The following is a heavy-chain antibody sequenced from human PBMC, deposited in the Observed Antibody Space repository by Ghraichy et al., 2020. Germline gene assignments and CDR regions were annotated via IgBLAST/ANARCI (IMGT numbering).Heavy chain of an antibody. Sequence: ASVKVSCKASGYTFTNYGISWVRQAPGQGLEWMGWISPYNDNTNYAQKLQGRVTMTTETSTSTAYMELKSLRSDDTAVYYCARDFLYGSGSFNWFDPWGQGTLVTVSS. CDR1: GYTFTNYG. J-gene: IGHJ5*02. V-gene: IGHV1-18*04. D-gene: IGHD3-10*01. CDR2: ISPYNDNT. CDR3: ARDFLYGSGSFNWFDP.